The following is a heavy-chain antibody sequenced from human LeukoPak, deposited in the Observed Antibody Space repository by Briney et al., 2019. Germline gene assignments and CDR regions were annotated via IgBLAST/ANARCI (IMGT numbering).Heavy chain of an antibody. CDR3: ARVDTALGDY. Sequence: GRSLRLSCAASGFTFSSYSMNWVRQAPGKGLEWVSYISGSSSTTYYADSVKGRFTISRDNAKNSLYLQMSSLRAEDTAVYYCARVDTALGDYWGQGTLVTVSS. D-gene: IGHD5-18*01. CDR1: GFTFSSYS. CDR2: ISGSSSTT. J-gene: IGHJ4*02. V-gene: IGHV3-48*01.